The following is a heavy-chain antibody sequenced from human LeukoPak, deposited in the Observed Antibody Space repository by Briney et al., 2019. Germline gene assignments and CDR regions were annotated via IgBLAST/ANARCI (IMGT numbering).Heavy chain of an antibody. CDR3: ARGIVSGYDFWSGYLVYMDV. D-gene: IGHD3-3*01. CDR1: GFTFSSYA. CDR2: ISYDGSNK. Sequence: TGGSLRLSCAASGFTFSSYAMHWVRQAPGKGLEWVAVISYDGSNKYYADSVKGRFTISRDNSKNTLYLQMNSLRAEDTAVYYCARGIVSGYDFWSGYLVYMDVWGKGTTVTVSS. J-gene: IGHJ6*03. V-gene: IGHV3-30-3*01.